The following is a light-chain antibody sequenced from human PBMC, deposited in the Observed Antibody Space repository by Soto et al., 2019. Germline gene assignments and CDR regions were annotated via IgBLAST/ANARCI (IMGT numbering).Light chain of an antibody. CDR3: QQYYSYPRT. CDR2: KAS. CDR1: QTISSW. Sequence: DIQMTQSPSTLSGSVGDRVTITCRASQTISSWLAWYQQKPGKAPKLLIYKASTLKSGVPSRFSGSGSGTDFTLTISCLQSEDFATYYCQQYYSYPRTFGGGTKVDI. J-gene: IGKJ4*01. V-gene: IGKV1-5*03.